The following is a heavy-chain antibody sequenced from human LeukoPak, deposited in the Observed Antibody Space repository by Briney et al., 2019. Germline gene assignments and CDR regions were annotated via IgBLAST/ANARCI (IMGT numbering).Heavy chain of an antibody. V-gene: IGHV3-23*01. D-gene: IGHD3/OR15-3a*01. Sequence: GGSLRLSCAASGLTFSSYGMSWVRRAPGEGLEWVSDISGSGGSTHYADSVKGRFTISRDNSKNTLYLQMNSLGAEDTAVYYCAKGTSNLGDYWGQGTLVTVSS. CDR1: GLTFSSYG. CDR2: ISGSGGST. J-gene: IGHJ4*02. CDR3: AKGTSNLGDY.